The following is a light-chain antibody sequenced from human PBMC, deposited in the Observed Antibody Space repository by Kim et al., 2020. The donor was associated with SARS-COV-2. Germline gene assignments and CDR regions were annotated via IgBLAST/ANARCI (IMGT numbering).Light chain of an antibody. V-gene: IGKV3-20*01. J-gene: IGKJ1*01. Sequence: LSLSPGERATPSCRASQTVTSNYLAWYQQKPGQAPRLLIYGASSRATGIPDRFSGSGSGTDFTLTISRLEPEDVAVYYCQQYGRTFGQGTKVDIK. CDR2: GAS. CDR1: QTVTSNY. CDR3: QQYGRT.